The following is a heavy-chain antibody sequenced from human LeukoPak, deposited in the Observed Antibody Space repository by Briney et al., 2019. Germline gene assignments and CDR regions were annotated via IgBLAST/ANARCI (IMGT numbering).Heavy chain of an antibody. Sequence: GASVKVSCKASGYTFNSYDINWVRQAPGQRLEWMGWINAGNGNTKYSQKFQGRVTITRDTSASTAYMELSSLRSEDTAVYYCARGIVVVVAAGAFDIWGQGTMVTVSS. D-gene: IGHD2-15*01. CDR1: GYTFNSYD. CDR2: INAGNGNT. CDR3: ARGIVVVVAAGAFDI. J-gene: IGHJ3*02. V-gene: IGHV1-3*01.